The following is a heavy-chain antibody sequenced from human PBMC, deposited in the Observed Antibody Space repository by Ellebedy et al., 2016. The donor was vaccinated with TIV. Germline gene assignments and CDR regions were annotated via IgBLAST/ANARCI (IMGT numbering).Heavy chain of an antibody. CDR3: AKEGGSGVWGSYRYYDY. J-gene: IGHJ4*02. CDR2: ISYDGSNK. CDR1: GFTFNSYG. D-gene: IGHD3-16*02. V-gene: IGHV3-30*18. Sequence: GGSLRLSCAASGFTFNSYGMHWVRQAPGKGLEWVAVISYDGSNKYYADSVKGRFTISKDISKNTLYLQMNSLRAEDTGVYYCAKEGGSGVWGSYRYYDYWGQGTLVTVSS.